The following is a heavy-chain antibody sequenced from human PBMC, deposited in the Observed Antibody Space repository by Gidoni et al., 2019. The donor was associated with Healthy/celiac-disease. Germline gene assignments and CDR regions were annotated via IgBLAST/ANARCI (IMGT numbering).Heavy chain of an antibody. Sequence: EVQLVESGGGLVQPGRSLRLSCAASGFTFDDYAMHWVRQAPGKGLEWFSGISWNSGSIGYADSVKGRFTISRDNAKNSLYLQMNSLRAEDTALYYCAKELVARDYYYGMDVWGQGTTVTVSS. CDR1: GFTFDDYA. J-gene: IGHJ6*02. D-gene: IGHD2-15*01. V-gene: IGHV3-9*01. CDR3: AKELVARDYYYGMDV. CDR2: ISWNSGSI.